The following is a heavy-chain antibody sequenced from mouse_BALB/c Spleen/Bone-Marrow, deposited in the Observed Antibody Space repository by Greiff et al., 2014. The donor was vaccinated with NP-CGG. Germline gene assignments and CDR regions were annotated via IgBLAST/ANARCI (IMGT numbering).Heavy chain of an antibody. Sequence: VQLKESGAELVKPGASVKLSCTASGFNIKDTYMHWVKQRPEQGLEWIGRIDPANGNTKYDPKFQGKATITADTPSNTAYLQLSSLTSEDTAVYYCAIYYYGSSGFAYWGQGTLVTVPA. CDR3: AIYYYGSSGFAY. CDR1: GFNIKDTY. D-gene: IGHD1-1*01. J-gene: IGHJ3*01. CDR2: IDPANGNT. V-gene: IGHV14-3*02.